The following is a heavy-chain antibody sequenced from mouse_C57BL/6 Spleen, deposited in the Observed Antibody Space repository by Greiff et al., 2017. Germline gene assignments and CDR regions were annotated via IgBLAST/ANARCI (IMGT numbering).Heavy chain of an antibody. V-gene: IGHV5-17*01. CDR1: GFTFSDYG. Sequence: EVMLVESGGGLVKPGGSLKLSCAASGFTFSDYGMHWVRQAPEKGLEWVAYISSGSSTIYYADTVKGRFTISRDNAKNTLFLQMTSLRSEDTAMYYCARDYYYGSSPVDYWGQGTTLTVSS. J-gene: IGHJ2*01. CDR3: ARDYYYGSSPVDY. D-gene: IGHD1-1*01. CDR2: ISSGSSTI.